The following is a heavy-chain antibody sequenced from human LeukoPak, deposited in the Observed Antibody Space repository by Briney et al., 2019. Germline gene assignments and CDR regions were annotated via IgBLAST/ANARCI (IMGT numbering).Heavy chain of an antibody. CDR2: INHSGST. J-gene: IGHJ4*02. D-gene: IGHD2-21*02. V-gene: IGHV4-34*01. CDR3: ARVRYCGGDCS. Sequence: PSETLSLTCAVYGGSFSGYYWSWIRQPPGKGLEWIGEINHSGSTNYNPSLKSRVTISVDTSKNQFSLKLSSVTAADTAVYYCARVRYCGGDCSRGQGTLVTVSS. CDR1: GGSFSGYY.